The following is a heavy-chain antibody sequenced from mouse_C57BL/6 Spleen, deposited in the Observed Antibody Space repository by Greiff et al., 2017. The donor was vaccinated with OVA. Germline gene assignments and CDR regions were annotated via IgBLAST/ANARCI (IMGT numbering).Heavy chain of an antibody. V-gene: IGHV1-53*01. CDR2: INPSNGGT. CDR3: ARDSVYGSSLYYYAMDY. J-gene: IGHJ4*01. D-gene: IGHD1-1*01. Sequence: QVQLKQPGTELVKPGASVKLSCKASGYTFTSYWMHWVKQRPGQGLEWIGNINPSNGGTNYNEKFKSKATLTVDKSSSTAYMQLSSLTSEDSAVYYCARDSVYGSSLYYYAMDYWGQGTSVTVSS. CDR1: GYTFTSYW.